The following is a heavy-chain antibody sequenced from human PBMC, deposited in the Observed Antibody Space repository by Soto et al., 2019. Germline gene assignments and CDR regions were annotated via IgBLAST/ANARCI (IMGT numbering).Heavy chain of an antibody. J-gene: IGHJ4*02. CDR1: GFTFSSNW. V-gene: IGHV3-74*01. Sequence: GGSLRLSWAASGFTFSSNWMHWVRRGPGRGMVWVSRINTDGSITDYVDSVKGRFTISRDNAKNTLYLQMNSPRVEDKAVYYCARDGEGFWGQGTLVTVSS. CDR3: ARDGEGF. CDR2: INTDGSIT. D-gene: IGHD2-21*01.